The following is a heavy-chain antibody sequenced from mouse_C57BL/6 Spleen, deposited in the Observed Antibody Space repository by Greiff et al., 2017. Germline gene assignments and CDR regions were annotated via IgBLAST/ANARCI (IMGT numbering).Heavy chain of an antibody. J-gene: IGHJ4*01. V-gene: IGHV5-9-1*02. Sequence: EVKVVESGEGLVKPGGSLKLSCAASGFTFSSYAMSWVRQTPEKRLEWVAYISSGGDYIYYADTVKGRFTISRDNARNTLYLQMRSLKSEDTAMYYCTRGIYDGYSSIDYWGQGTSVTVSS. CDR1: GFTFSSYA. D-gene: IGHD2-3*01. CDR3: TRGIYDGYSSIDY. CDR2: ISSGGDYI.